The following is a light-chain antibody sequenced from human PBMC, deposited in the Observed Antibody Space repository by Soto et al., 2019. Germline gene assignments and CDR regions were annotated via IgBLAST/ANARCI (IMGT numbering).Light chain of an antibody. CDR2: GAS. CDR1: QGISTY. V-gene: IGKV1-17*03. CDR3: LQHYTFPLT. J-gene: IGKJ4*01. Sequence: DIQMTQSPSAMSASVGDTVTITCRASQGISTYLAWFQQKPGKVPKRLIYGASSFQSGVPPRFRGSGSGTEFNLTISSLQPEDFATYYCLQHYTFPLTFGGGTKVEIK.